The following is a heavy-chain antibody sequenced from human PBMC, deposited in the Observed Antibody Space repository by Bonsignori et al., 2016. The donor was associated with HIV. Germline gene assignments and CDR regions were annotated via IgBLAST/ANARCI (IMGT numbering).Heavy chain of an antibody. Sequence: QLQLQESGPGLVKPSETLSLICTVSSGSISSSSYYWGWIRQPPGKGLEWVGTVSYSGSTYYNSSLKSRVTITVDTSKNQFSLKLTSVTAADTAVYYCAKDLGLLSYSGPSRFDHWGQGTLVTVSS. V-gene: IGHV4-39*07. CDR2: VSYSGST. CDR1: SGSISSSSYY. D-gene: IGHD2-8*01. J-gene: IGHJ4*02. CDR3: AKDLGLLSYSGPSRFDH.